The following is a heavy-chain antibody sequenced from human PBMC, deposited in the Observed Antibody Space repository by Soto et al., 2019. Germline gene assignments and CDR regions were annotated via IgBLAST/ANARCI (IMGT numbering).Heavy chain of an antibody. CDR3: ARGGAWSTWDDFDY. CDR2: ISYDGGNK. V-gene: IGHV3-30-3*01. CDR1: GFTFSSYA. Sequence: PGGSLRLSCAASGFTFSSYAMHWVRQAPGKGLEWVAVISYDGGNKYYADSVKGRFTISRDNSKNTLYLQMNSLRAEDTAVYYCARGGAWSTWDDFDYWGQGTLVTVSS. D-gene: IGHD1-26*01. J-gene: IGHJ4*02.